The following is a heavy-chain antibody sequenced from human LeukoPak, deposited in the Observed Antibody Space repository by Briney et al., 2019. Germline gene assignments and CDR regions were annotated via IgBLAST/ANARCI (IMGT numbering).Heavy chain of an antibody. J-gene: IGHJ5*02. V-gene: IGHV3-20*04. CDR2: PNWNGGGR. CDR3: ARDAVPSGRSWFDP. CDR1: GFTFEDYG. Sequence: PGGSLRLSCTVSGFTFEDYGMNWVRQVPGKGPEWVSGPNWNGGGRRYADSVKGRFIISRDNAKGVLYLQLTDLGVEDTALYYCARDAVPSGRSWFDPWGQGTLFTVSP. D-gene: IGHD4-17*01.